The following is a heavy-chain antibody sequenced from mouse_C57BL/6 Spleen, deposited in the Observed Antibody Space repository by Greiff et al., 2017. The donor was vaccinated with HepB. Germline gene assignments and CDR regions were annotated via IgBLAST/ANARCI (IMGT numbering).Heavy chain of an antibody. CDR3: ARAIYYDYDGGPWFAY. Sequence: VQLVESGPELVKPGASVKISCKASGYAFSSSWMNWVKQRPGKGLEWIGRIYPGDGDTNYNGKFKGKATLTADKSSSTAYMQLSSLTSEDSAVYFCARAIYYDYDGGPWFAYWGQGTLVTVSA. D-gene: IGHD2-4*01. CDR2: IYPGDGDT. J-gene: IGHJ3*01. V-gene: IGHV1-82*01. CDR1: GYAFSSSW.